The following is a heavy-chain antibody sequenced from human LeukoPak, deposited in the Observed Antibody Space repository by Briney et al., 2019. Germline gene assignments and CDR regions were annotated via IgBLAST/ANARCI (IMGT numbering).Heavy chain of an antibody. D-gene: IGHD2-15*01. V-gene: IGHV3-23*01. Sequence: GGSLRLSCAASGFTFSNSWMNWVRQAPGKGLEWVPIISGSGGNTFYADAVKGRFTISRDNSKNTLYLQMNNPRDEDTAVYYCAKDPPCSGGTCYGYFESWGQGTLVTVSS. CDR2: ISGSGGNT. CDR1: GFTFSNSW. CDR3: AKDPPCSGGTCYGYFES. J-gene: IGHJ4*02.